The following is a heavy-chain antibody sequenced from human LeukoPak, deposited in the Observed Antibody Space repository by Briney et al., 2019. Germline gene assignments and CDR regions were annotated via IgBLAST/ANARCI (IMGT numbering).Heavy chain of an antibody. Sequence: TGGSLRLSCAASGFTFSSYEMNWVRQAPGKGLEWVSYISSSGSTRYYADSVKGRFTISRDNAKNSLYLQMNSLRAEDTAVYYCAVTTGLIDDYWGQGTLVTVSS. CDR3: AVTTGLIDDY. D-gene: IGHD4-17*01. V-gene: IGHV3-48*03. CDR2: ISSSGSTR. J-gene: IGHJ4*02. CDR1: GFTFSSYE.